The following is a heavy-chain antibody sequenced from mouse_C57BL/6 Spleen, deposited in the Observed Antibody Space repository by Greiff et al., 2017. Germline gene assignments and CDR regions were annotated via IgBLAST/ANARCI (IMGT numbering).Heavy chain of an antibody. CDR1: GYTFTSYG. J-gene: IGHJ4*01. Sequence: VKLMESGAELARPGASVKLSCKASGYTFTSYGISWVKQRTGQGLEWIGEIYPRSGNTYYNEKFKGKATLTADKSSSTAYMELRSLTSEDSAVYFCARGREDYYAMDYWGQGTSVTVSS. CDR2: IYPRSGNT. V-gene: IGHV1-81*01. CDR3: ARGREDYYAMDY.